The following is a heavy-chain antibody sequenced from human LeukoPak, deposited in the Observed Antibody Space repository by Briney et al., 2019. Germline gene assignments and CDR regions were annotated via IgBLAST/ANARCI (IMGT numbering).Heavy chain of an antibody. CDR2: ISYDGSNK. J-gene: IGHJ4*02. V-gene: IGHV3-30*03. CDR3: ARDLDNDSYGD. D-gene: IGHD5-18*01. Sequence: PGRSLRLSCAASGFTFSSYGMHWVRQAPGKGLEWVAVISYDGSNKYYADSVKGRFTISRDNSKNTLYLQMNSLRAEDTAVYYCARDLDNDSYGDWGQGTLVTVSS. CDR1: GFTFSSYG.